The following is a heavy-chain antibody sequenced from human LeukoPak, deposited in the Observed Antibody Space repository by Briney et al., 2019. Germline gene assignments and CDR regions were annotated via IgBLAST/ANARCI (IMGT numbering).Heavy chain of an antibody. J-gene: IGHJ4*02. CDR2: IYYSGST. CDR1: GGSISSSSYY. CDR3: AKLRPGGLWEPFDY. Sequence: PSETLSLTCTVSGGSISSSSYYWGWIRQPPGKGLEWIGSIYYSGSTYYNPSLKSRVTISVDTSKNQFSLKLSSVTAADTAVYYCAKLRPGGLWEPFDYWGQGTLVTVSS. D-gene: IGHD4/OR15-4a*01. V-gene: IGHV4-39*07.